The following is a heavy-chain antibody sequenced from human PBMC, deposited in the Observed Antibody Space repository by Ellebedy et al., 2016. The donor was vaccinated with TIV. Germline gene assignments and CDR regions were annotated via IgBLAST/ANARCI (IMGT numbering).Heavy chain of an antibody. CDR3: VKGGYSYDS. J-gene: IGHJ4*02. D-gene: IGHD5-24*01. CDR2: LKEDGSAK. CDR1: GFSFSTHW. Sequence: PGGSLRLSCIVSGFSFSTHWMSWVRQAPGEGLEWVAKLKEDGSAKLYVDSVKGRFTISRDNANNALYLQMNSMRGEDTAVYYCVKGGYSYDSWGQGTLVTVSS. V-gene: IGHV3-7*03.